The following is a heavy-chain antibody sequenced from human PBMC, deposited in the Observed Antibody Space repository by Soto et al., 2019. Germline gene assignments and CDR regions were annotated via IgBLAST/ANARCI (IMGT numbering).Heavy chain of an antibody. CDR2: IYYSGST. Sequence: PSETLSLTCTVSGGSISSYFWSWIRQPPGKGLEWIGYIYYSGSTNYNPSLKSRVTISVDTSKNQFSLKLRSVTAADTAVYYCARGVRYFDYWGQGTLVTVSS. CDR3: ARGVRYFDY. D-gene: IGHD3-10*01. V-gene: IGHV4-59*01. CDR1: GGSISSYF. J-gene: IGHJ4*02.